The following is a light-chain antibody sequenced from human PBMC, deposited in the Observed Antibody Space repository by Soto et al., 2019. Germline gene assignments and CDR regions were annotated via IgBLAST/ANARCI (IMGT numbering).Light chain of an antibody. J-gene: IGLJ2*01. CDR1: SSNIGRNS. CDR3: SSWDDKLNGPLL. CDR2: NNN. Sequence: QSVLTQPPSASGTPGQRVTISCSGGSSNIGRNSVSWYQQVPGTAPKLIIFNNNERPSGIPGRFSGSKSGASASLAIVGLQSEDEADYFCSSWDDKLNGPLLFGGGTKVTVL. V-gene: IGLV1-44*01.